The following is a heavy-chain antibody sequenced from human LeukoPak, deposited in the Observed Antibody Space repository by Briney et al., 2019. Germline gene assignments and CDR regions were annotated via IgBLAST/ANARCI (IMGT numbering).Heavy chain of an antibody. Sequence: GSLRLSCAASGFTFSGYSMNWVRQAPGKGLEWVSSITRSGSHKYYADSVEGRFTVSRDNTKNSLYLQMNSLRAEDTAVYYCVRACGGDCYLGDYWGQGTLVTVSS. CDR1: GFTFSGYS. V-gene: IGHV3-21*01. J-gene: IGHJ4*02. CDR2: ITRSGSHK. D-gene: IGHD2-21*02. CDR3: VRACGGDCYLGDY.